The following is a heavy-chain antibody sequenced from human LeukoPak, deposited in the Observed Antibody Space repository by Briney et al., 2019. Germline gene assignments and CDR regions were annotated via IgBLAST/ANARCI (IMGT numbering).Heavy chain of an antibody. CDR1: GGSISSYY. V-gene: IGHV4-4*07. J-gene: IGHJ4*02. Sequence: SETLSLTCTVSGGSISSYYWSWIRQPAGKGLEWIGRIYTSGSTNYNPSLKSRVTMSVDTSKNQFSLKLSSVTAADTAVYYCAREGYCSSTSCPFDYWGQGTLVTVSS. D-gene: IGHD2-2*01. CDR2: IYTSGST. CDR3: AREGYCSSTSCPFDY.